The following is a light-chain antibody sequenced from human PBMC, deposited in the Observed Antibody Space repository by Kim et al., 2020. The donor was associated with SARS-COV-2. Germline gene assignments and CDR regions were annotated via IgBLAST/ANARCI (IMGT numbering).Light chain of an antibody. V-gene: IGKV3-11*01. J-gene: IGKJ4*01. CDR3: QQLNNWPLT. CDR1: QSVNSY. Sequence: LDPGDRPTLSCRASQSVNSYLARYQNKPRQPPRLLIYDASNIATGIPARFSGSGSGTDFTLTISSLEPEDFAVYYCQQLNNWPLTLGGGTKVDI. CDR2: DAS.